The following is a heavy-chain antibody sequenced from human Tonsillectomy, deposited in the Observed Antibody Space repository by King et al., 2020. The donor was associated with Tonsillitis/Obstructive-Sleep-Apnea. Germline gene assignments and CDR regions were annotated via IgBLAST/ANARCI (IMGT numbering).Heavy chain of an antibody. CDR2: IYYSGST. Sequence: VQLQESGPGLVKPSQTLSLTCTVSGGSISSGGYYWSWIRQHPGKGLEWIGYIYYSGSTYYNPSLKSRVTISVDTSKNQFSLKLSSLTAADTAVYYCARDWMVSRWFDPWGQGTLVTVSS. CDR3: ARDWMVSRWFDP. D-gene: IGHD2-8*01. J-gene: IGHJ5*02. V-gene: IGHV4-31*03. CDR1: GGSISSGGYY.